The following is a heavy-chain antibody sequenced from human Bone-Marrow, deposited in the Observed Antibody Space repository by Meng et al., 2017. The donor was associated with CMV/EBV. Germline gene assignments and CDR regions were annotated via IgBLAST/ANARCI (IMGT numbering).Heavy chain of an antibody. V-gene: IGHV1-3*01. J-gene: IGHJ4*02. CDR2: TNAGHGST. CDR1: FPSYA. Sequence: FPSYAIPGVPHAPGQRLEWSGWTNAGHGSTKYSKKFQDRVTITRDTSASTAYMELSSLRSEDTAVYYCAREAYYDYVWGSYRYFDYWGQGTLVTVSS. D-gene: IGHD3-16*02. CDR3: AREAYYDYVWGSYRYFDY.